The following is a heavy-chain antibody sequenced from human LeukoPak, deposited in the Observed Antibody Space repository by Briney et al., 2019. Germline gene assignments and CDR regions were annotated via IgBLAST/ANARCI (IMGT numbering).Heavy chain of an antibody. D-gene: IGHD6-19*01. Sequence: SETLSLTCTVSGGSISSGSYYWSWIRQPAGKGLEWIGRIYTSGSTNYNPSLKSRVTISVDTSKNQFSLKLSSVTAADTAVYYCAGEWLGPIDYWAREPWSPSPQ. CDR2: IYTSGST. CDR1: GGSISSGSYY. CDR3: AGEWLGPIDY. V-gene: IGHV4-61*02. J-gene: IGHJ4*02.